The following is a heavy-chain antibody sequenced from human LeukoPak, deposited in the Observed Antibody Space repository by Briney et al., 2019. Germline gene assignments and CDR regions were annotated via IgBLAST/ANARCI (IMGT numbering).Heavy chain of an antibody. V-gene: IGHV3-53*01. CDR2: IYSGGST. CDR1: GFTVSSNY. CDR3: AKGVLRYFEGSDY. D-gene: IGHD3-9*01. J-gene: IGHJ4*02. Sequence: GGSLRLSCAASGFTVSSNYMSWVRQAPGKGLEWVSVIYSGGSTYYADSVKGRFTISRDNSKNTLHLQMNSLRAEDTAVYYCAKGVLRYFEGSDYWGQGTLVTVSS.